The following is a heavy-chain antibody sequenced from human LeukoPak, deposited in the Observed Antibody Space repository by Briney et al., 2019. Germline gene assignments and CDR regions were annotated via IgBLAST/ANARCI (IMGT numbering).Heavy chain of an antibody. Sequence: VASVKVSCKASGYTFTSYDINWVRQATGQGLEWMGWMNPNSGNTGYAQKFQGRVTMTRNTSISTAYMELSSLRSEDTAVYYCARSLPRILVVIAAGYYYGMDVWGRGTTVTVSS. D-gene: IGHD2-21*01. CDR2: MNPNSGNT. V-gene: IGHV1-8*01. CDR1: GYTFTSYD. CDR3: ARSLPRILVVIAAGYYYGMDV. J-gene: IGHJ6*02.